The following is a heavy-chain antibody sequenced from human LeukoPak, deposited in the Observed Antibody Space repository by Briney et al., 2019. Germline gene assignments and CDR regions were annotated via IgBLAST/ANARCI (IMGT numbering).Heavy chain of an antibody. V-gene: IGHV3-7*01. CDR1: GFTFSSYW. D-gene: IGHD3-3*01. CDR2: IKQDGSEK. CDR3: ARNHHDFWSGYSDY. Sequence: GGSLRLSCAASGFTFSSYWMSWVRQAPGKGLEWVANIKQDGSEKYYVDSVKGRFTISRDNAKNSLYLQMNSLRAEDTAVYYCARNHHDFWSGYSDYWGQGTLVTVSS. J-gene: IGHJ4*02.